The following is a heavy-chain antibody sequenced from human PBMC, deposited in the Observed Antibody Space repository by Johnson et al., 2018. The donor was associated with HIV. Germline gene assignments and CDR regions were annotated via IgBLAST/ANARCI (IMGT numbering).Heavy chain of an antibody. CDR3: GRGQGELRRTHAFDI. D-gene: IGHD1-14*01. CDR2: IRYDGSNK. J-gene: IGHJ3*02. CDR1: GFTCSSYG. Sequence: QVQLVESGGGVVQPGGSLRLSCAASGFTCSSYGMHWVRQAPGKGLEWVAFIRYDGSNKYYEDSVKGRTTISRDNSKTTLYLQMNSLRHENTAVYYCGRGQGELRRTHAFDIWGQGTMVTVSS. V-gene: IGHV3-30*02.